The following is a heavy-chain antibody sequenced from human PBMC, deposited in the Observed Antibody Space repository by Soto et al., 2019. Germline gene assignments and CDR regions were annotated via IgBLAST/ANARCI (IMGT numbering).Heavy chain of an antibody. CDR3: ARHIAGPRTRGFDY. CDR1: GGSITTNW. V-gene: IGHV4-4*02. D-gene: IGHD6-13*01. Sequence: QVHLKESGPGLVKPSGTLSLTCAVSGGSITTNWWSWVRQPPGTGLEWIGEIYQSGTTNYNPSLMVRGTISVDKPNHQFSLNLNSVTAADSAIYYCARHIAGPRTRGFDYWGQGNLVTVSS. J-gene: IGHJ4*02. CDR2: IYQSGTT.